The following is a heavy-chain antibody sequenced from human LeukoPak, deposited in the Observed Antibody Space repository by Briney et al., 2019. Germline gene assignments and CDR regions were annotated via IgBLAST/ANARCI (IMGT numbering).Heavy chain of an antibody. Sequence: GGSLRLSCAASGFTFSRYAMHWVRQAPGKGLEWVTVMSYDGTNKYYADSVKGRFTISRDNSKNTLYLQMNSLRAEDTAVYYCAKGGLGTGFDYWGQGTLVTVSS. J-gene: IGHJ4*02. CDR3: AKGGLGTGFDY. CDR2: MSYDGTNK. V-gene: IGHV3-30*04. D-gene: IGHD3/OR15-3a*01. CDR1: GFTFSRYA.